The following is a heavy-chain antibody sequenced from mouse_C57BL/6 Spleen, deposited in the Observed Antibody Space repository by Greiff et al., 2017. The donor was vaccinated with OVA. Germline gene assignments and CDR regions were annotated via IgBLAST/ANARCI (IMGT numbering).Heavy chain of an antibody. Sequence: QVQLKQPGAELVKPGASVKLSCKASGYTFTSYWMQWVKQRPGQGLEWIGEIDPSDSYTNYNQKFKGKATLTVDTSSSTAYMQLSSLTSEDSAVYYCARELGRVHWYFDVWGTGTTVTVAS. CDR2: IDPSDSYT. J-gene: IGHJ1*03. CDR3: ARELGRVHWYFDV. D-gene: IGHD4-1*01. CDR1: GYTFTSYW. V-gene: IGHV1-50*01.